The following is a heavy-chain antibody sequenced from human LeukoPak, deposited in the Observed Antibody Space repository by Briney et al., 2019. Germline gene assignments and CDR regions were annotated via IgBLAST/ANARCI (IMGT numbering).Heavy chain of an antibody. CDR2: IYHSGST. V-gene: IGHV4-4*02. CDR3: ARENYYDSSGYFLFDY. D-gene: IGHD3-22*01. J-gene: IGHJ4*02. Sequence: SETLSLTCAVSGGSISSINWWSWVRQPPGKGLEWIGEIYHSGSTNYNPSLKSRVTISVDRSKNQFSLNLSSVTAADTAVYYCARENYYDSSGYFLFDYWGQGTLVTVSS. CDR1: GGSISSINW.